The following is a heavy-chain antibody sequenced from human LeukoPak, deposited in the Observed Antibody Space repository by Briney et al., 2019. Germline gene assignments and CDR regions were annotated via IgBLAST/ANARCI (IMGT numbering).Heavy chain of an antibody. CDR1: GYTFTGYY. Sequence: ASVKVSCKASGYTFTGYYMHWVRQAPGQGLEWMGWINPNSGGTNYAQKFQGRVTMTRDTSTSTAYMELSRLRSDDTAVYHCARGHGSYYYYMDVWGKGTTVTVSS. CDR2: INPNSGGT. V-gene: IGHV1-2*02. J-gene: IGHJ6*03. D-gene: IGHD3-10*01. CDR3: ARGHGSYYYYMDV.